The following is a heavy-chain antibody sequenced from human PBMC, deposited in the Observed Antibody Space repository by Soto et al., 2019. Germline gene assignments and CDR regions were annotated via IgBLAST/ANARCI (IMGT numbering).Heavy chain of an antibody. Sequence: GGSLRLSCAASGFTFSSYWMSWVRQAPGKGLEWVANIKQDGSEKYYVDSVKGRFTISRDNAKNSLFLQMNSLRAEDTAVYYCARDMFSSRESLDAFDIWGQGTMVTVSS. D-gene: IGHD3-10*02. CDR2: IKQDGSEK. J-gene: IGHJ3*02. V-gene: IGHV3-7*01. CDR3: ARDMFSSRESLDAFDI. CDR1: GFTFSSYW.